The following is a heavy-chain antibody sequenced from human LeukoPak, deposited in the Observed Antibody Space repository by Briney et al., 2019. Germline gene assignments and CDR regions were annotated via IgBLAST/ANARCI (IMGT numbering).Heavy chain of an antibody. J-gene: IGHJ6*03. D-gene: IGHD2-15*01. V-gene: IGHV3-21*01. CDR3: AREGYCSGGSCYSGWAYYYYYYMDV. CDR2: ISSSSSYI. Sequence: GGSLRLSCAASGFTFSRHSINWVRQAPGKGLEWVSSISSSSSYIYYADSVKGRFTISRDNAKNSLYLQMNSLRAEDTAVYYCAREGYCSGGSCYSGWAYYYYYYMDVWGKGTTVTISS. CDR1: GFTFSRHS.